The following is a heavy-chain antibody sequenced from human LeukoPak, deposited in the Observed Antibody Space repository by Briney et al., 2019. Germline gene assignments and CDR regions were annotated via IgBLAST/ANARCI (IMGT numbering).Heavy chain of an antibody. J-gene: IGHJ6*03. CDR1: GGSFSGYY. Sequence: SETLSLTCAVYGGSFSGYYWSWIRQPPGKGLEWIGEINHSGSTNYNPSLTSRVTISVDTSKNQFSLQLSSVTAADTAVYYCARGGDYYGSGADYYMDVWGKGTTVTVSS. V-gene: IGHV4-34*01. D-gene: IGHD3-10*01. CDR3: ARGGDYYGSGADYYMDV. CDR2: INHSGST.